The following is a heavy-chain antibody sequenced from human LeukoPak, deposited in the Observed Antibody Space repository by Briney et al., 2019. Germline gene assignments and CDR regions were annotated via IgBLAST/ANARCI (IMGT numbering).Heavy chain of an antibody. D-gene: IGHD5-12*01. CDR1: GYTFTGYY. J-gene: IGHJ4*02. CDR3: ARARGGYDSANDY. V-gene: IGHV1-2*02. Sequence: ASVKVSCKASGYTFTGYYMHWVRQAPGQGLEWMGWINPNSGGTNYAQKFQGRVTMTRDTSISTAYMELSRLRSEDTAVYYCARARGGYDSANDYWGQGTLVTVSS. CDR2: INPNSGGT.